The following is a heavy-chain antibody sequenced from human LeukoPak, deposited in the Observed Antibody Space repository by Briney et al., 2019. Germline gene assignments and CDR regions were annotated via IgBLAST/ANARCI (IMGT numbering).Heavy chain of an antibody. Sequence: GGSLRLSCAASDFVFSDYYMSWVRQAPGKGLEWVSYISSSGNSIYYADSVRGRFTISRDNAKNSLYLQMNSLRAEDTAVYYCAREMEGDYGSGTFFDLWGQGNMVTVSS. CDR1: DFVFSDYY. CDR3: AREMEGDYGSGTFFDL. J-gene: IGHJ4*02. V-gene: IGHV3-11*04. CDR2: ISSSGNSI. D-gene: IGHD3-10*01.